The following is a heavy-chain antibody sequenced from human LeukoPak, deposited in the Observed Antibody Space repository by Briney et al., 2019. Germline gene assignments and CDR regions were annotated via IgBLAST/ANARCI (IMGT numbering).Heavy chain of an antibody. Sequence: PSETLSLTCTVSGYSISSGYYWGWIRQPPGKGLEWIGRIYTSGSTNYNPSLKSRVTMSVDTSKNQFSLKLSSVTAADTAVYYCARVASDSSGYWVDAFDIWGQGTMVTVSS. V-gene: IGHV4-38-2*02. D-gene: IGHD3-22*01. J-gene: IGHJ3*02. CDR1: GYSISSGYY. CDR2: IYTSGST. CDR3: ARVASDSSGYWVDAFDI.